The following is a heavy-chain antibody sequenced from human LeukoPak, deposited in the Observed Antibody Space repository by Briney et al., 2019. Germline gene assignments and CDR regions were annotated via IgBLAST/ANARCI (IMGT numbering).Heavy chain of an antibody. J-gene: IGHJ5*02. CDR3: ARDRKSGTTSPELDYGP. CDR1: GYTFTGYY. D-gene: IGHD4-17*01. Sequence: ASVKVSCKASGYTFTGYYMHWVRQAPGQGLEWMGWINPNGGGTNYAQHFQGRVTMTRDTFSSTAYMELSRLRSEDTAVYYCARDRKSGTTSPELDYGPWGQGTLVTVSS. V-gene: IGHV1-2*02. CDR2: INPNGGGT.